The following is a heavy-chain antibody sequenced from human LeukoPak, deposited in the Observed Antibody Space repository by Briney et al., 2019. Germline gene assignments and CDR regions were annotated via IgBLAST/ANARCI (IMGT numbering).Heavy chain of an antibody. D-gene: IGHD2-21*02. Sequence: GGSLRLSCAASGFTFSGYTMNWVRQAPGKGREWVSSVSSSGSDIYYADSMKGRFTISRDNAKNSLYLQMNNLRAEDTALYYCARGVTAGDYWGQGTLVTVSS. CDR3: ARGVTAGDY. CDR2: VSSSGSDI. J-gene: IGHJ4*02. V-gene: IGHV3-21*01. CDR1: GFTFSGYT.